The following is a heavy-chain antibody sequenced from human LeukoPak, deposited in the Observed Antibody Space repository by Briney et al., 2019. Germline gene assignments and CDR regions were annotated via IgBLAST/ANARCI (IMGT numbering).Heavy chain of an antibody. CDR2: ISGYNGET. V-gene: IGHV1-18*01. Sequence: ASVKVSCKTSGYNFITYGIIWVRQAPGQGLEWMGWISGYNGETKYAEKFQVRVTMTTDTSTNTVYMELRSLRSDDTAIYYCAREGRPGTTTIEYWGQGTLITVSS. CDR3: AREGRPGTTTIEY. CDR1: GYNFITYG. D-gene: IGHD1-26*01. J-gene: IGHJ4*02.